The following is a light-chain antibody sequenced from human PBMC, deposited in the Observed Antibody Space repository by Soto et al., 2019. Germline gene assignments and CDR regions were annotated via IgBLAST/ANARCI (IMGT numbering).Light chain of an antibody. CDR2: DVS. Sequence: QSVLTQPRSVSGSPGQSVTISCTGTSSDVGYYNYVSWYQQYPGKAPKLMIYDVSGRPSGVPDRFSGSKSGNTASLTISGLQAEDEADYFCKSYAGSNTYVFGSGTKVTAL. CDR1: SSDVGYYNY. J-gene: IGLJ1*01. CDR3: KSYAGSNTYV. V-gene: IGLV2-11*01.